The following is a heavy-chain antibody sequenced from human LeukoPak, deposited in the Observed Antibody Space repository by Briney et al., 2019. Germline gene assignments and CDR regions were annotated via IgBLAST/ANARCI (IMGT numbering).Heavy chain of an antibody. Sequence: SETLSLTCTVSGGSISSSSYYWGWIRQPPGKGLEWIGSIYYSGSTYYNPSLKSRVTISVDTSKNQFSLKLSSVTAADTAVYYCARDSQGWFGAPGYMDVWGKGTTVTVSS. CDR3: ARDSQGWFGAPGYMDV. CDR2: IYYSGST. J-gene: IGHJ6*03. D-gene: IGHD3-10*01. CDR1: GGSISSSSYY. V-gene: IGHV4-39*07.